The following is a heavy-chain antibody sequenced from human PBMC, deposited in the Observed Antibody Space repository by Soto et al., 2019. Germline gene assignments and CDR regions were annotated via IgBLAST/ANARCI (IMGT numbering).Heavy chain of an antibody. CDR3: AREGVVGWNDHGAFDI. Sequence: QVQLVESGGGVVQPGRSLRLSCAASGFTFSSYGMHWVRQAPGKGLEWVAVIWYDGSNKYYADSVKGRFTISRDNSKNTLYLQMTSLRAEDTAVYYCAREGVVGWNDHGAFDIWGQGTMVTVSS. CDR1: GFTFSSYG. CDR2: IWYDGSNK. J-gene: IGHJ3*02. D-gene: IGHD1-1*01. V-gene: IGHV3-33*01.